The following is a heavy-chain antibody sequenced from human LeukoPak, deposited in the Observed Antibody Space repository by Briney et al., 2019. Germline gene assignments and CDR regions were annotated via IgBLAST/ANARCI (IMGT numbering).Heavy chain of an antibody. V-gene: IGHV1-8*01. J-gene: IGHJ4*02. CDR2: MNPNSGNT. CDR3: ARGAVGYDDRYYFDY. Sequence: ASVKVSCKASGYTFISYDINWVRQATGQGLEWMGWMNPNSGNTGYAQKFQGRVTMTTDTSTSTAYMELRSLRSDDTAVYYCARGAVGYDDRYYFDYWGQGTLVTVSS. CDR1: GYTFISYD. D-gene: IGHD5-12*01.